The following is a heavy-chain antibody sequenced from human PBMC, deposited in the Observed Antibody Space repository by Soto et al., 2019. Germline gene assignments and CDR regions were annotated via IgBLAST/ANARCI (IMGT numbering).Heavy chain of an antibody. Sequence: SETLSLTCAVYGGSFSGFYWTWMRQTPGKGLEWIGEINDSGTINYNPSLKNRVTISIDTSKNQFSLKLSSVTAADTAVYYCARHDNGGVQRIWGQGTMVTVSS. CDR3: ARHDNGGVQRI. CDR2: INDSGTI. D-gene: IGHD2-8*02. V-gene: IGHV4-34*01. CDR1: GGSFSGFY. J-gene: IGHJ3*02.